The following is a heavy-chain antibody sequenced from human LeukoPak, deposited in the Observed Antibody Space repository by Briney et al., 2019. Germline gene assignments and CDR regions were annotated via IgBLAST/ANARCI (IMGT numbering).Heavy chain of an antibody. CDR1: RSTFSSYE. V-gene: IGHV3-48*03. J-gene: IGHJ3*02. CDR3: AREGTGVAFDI. D-gene: IGHD2-8*01. CDR2: ISGSGIK. Sequence: SGGSLRLSCAASRSTFSSYEMNWVRQAPGKGLEWVSYISGSGIKHYADSVKGRFTISRDNAKNSLYLQMNSLRVEDTAVYYCAREGTGVAFDIWGQGTTVTV.